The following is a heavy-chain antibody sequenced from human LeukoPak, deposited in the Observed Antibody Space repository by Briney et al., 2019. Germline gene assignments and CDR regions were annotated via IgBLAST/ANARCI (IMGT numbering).Heavy chain of an antibody. Sequence: TGRSLRLSCAASGFTFSSYGMHWVGHAPGKGLEWVAVIWYDGSNKYYADSVKGRFTISRDNSKNTLYLQMNSLRAEDTAVYYCARDYVVNYFDYWGQGTLVTVSS. V-gene: IGHV3-33*01. D-gene: IGHD3-16*01. J-gene: IGHJ4*02. CDR1: GFTFSSYG. CDR2: IWYDGSNK. CDR3: ARDYVVNYFDY.